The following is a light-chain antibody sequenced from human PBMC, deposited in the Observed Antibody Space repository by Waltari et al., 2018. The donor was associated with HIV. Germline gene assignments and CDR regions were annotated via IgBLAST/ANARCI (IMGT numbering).Light chain of an antibody. CDR3: SSYADSDTPVV. Sequence: QSALAQPPSASGSAGQSVTISCTGTSSDVGAYNYVSWYRQHPGKSPKLIIYDVTKRPSGVPDRFSGSKSRNTASLTVSGLQGEDEADYYCSSYADSDTPVVFGGGTKLTVL. CDR2: DVT. J-gene: IGLJ2*01. V-gene: IGLV2-8*01. CDR1: SSDVGAYNY.